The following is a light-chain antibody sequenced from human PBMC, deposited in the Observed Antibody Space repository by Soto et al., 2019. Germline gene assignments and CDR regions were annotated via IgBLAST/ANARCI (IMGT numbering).Light chain of an antibody. CDR3: QQLNSYPPGT. CDR2: AAS. V-gene: IGKV1-9*01. CDR1: QGISSY. Sequence: DIQLTQSPSFLSASVGDRVTITCRASQGISSYLAWYQQQPVKAPTLLIYAASTLQSGVPSRFSGSGSGTEFTLTTRSLQPEDFATYYCQQLNSYPPGTFGPGTTVDIK. J-gene: IGKJ3*01.